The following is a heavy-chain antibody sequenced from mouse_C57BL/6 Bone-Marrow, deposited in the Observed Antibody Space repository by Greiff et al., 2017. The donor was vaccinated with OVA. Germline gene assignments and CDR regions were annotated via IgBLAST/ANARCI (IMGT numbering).Heavy chain of an antibody. CDR3: ARRGYYGSSLYYYAMDY. D-gene: IGHD1-1*01. CDR2: ISNGGGST. Sequence: EVQLVESGGGLVQPGGSLKLSCAASGFTFSDYYMYWVRQTPEKRLEWVAYISNGGGSTYYPDTVKGRFTISRDNAKNTLYLQMSRLKSEDTAMYYWARRGYYGSSLYYYAMDYWGQGTSVTVSS. J-gene: IGHJ4*01. CDR1: GFTFSDYY. V-gene: IGHV5-12*01.